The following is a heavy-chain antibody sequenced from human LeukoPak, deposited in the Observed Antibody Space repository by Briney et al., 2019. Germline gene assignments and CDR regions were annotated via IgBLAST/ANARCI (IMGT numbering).Heavy chain of an antibody. CDR3: ARPSPPGDGYNPPDH. D-gene: IGHD5-24*01. J-gene: IGHJ4*02. V-gene: IGHV3-30*04. CDR1: GFNFDNFA. Sequence: GKSLTLSCVVSGFNFDNFAMHWARQPLGKGLEWVAVISHDGRTKYYADSMKGRITISRDNSMNTLFLQMNNLRSEDTAVYFCARPSPPGDGYNPPDHWGQGTLVTVSS. CDR2: ISHDGRTK.